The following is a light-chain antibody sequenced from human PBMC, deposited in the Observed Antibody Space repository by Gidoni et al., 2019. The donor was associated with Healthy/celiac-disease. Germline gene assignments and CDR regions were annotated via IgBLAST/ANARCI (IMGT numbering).Light chain of an antibody. V-gene: IGKV1-5*03. CDR1: QSISSW. J-gene: IGKJ3*01. Sequence: IQLTQYPSTLSASVGDRVTITCRASQSISSWLAWYQQKPGKAPKLLIYKASSLESGVPSRFSGSGSGTEVTLTISSLQPDDFATYYCQQYNSYLFTFGPXTKVDIK. CDR2: KAS. CDR3: QQYNSYLFT.